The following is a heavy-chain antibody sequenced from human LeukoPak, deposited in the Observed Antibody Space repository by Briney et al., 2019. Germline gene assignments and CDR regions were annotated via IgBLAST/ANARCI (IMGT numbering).Heavy chain of an antibody. CDR1: GGSFSGYY. CDR3: ARGGLTTVNYYYYYMDV. CDR2: INHSGST. V-gene: IGHV4-34*01. D-gene: IGHD4-11*01. Sequence: PSETLSLTCAVYGGSFSGYYWSWIRQPPGKGLDWIGEINHSGSTNYNPSLKSRVTISVDTPKNQFSLKLSSVTAADTAVYYCARGGLTTVNYYYYYMDVWGKGTTVTVSS. J-gene: IGHJ6*03.